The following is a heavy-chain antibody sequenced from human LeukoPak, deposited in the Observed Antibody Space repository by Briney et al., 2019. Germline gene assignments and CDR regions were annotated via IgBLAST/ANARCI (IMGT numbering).Heavy chain of an antibody. CDR3: AGSYYDFWSGYPNWFDP. CDR1: GGSISSYY. CDR2: SYYSGST. D-gene: IGHD3-3*01. J-gene: IGHJ5*02. Sequence: SETLSLTCTVSGGSISSYYWSWIRQPPWKGLEWIGYSYYSGSTNYNPSLKSRVTISVDTSKNQFSLKLSSVTAADTAVYYCAGSYYDFWSGYPNWFDPWGQGTLVTVSS. V-gene: IGHV4-59*01.